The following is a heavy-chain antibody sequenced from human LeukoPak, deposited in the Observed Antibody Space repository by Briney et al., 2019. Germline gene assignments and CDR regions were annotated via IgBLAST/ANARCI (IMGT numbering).Heavy chain of an antibody. CDR1: GGSISSSSYY. D-gene: IGHD2-2*01. J-gene: IGHJ4*02. V-gene: IGHV4-39*01. CDR2: IYYSGST. CDR3: ASYCSSTSCSLGLDY. Sequence: SETLSLTRTVSGGSISSSSYYWGWIRQPPGKGLEWIGSIYYSGSTYYNPSLKSRVTISVDTSKNQFSLKLSSVTAADTAVYYCASYCSSTSCSLGLDYWGQGTLVTVSS.